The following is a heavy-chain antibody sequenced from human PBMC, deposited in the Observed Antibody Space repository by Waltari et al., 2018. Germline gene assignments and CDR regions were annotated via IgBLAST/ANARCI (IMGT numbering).Heavy chain of an antibody. CDR3: ARGGQLALDY. CDR1: GFTVSNYY. CDR2: SNNGGGSST. Sequence: EVQLVESGGGLVQPGASLRLSCAASGFTVSNYYTHWVRQGPGKGLVWISRSNNGGGSSTTYADSVKGRFTISKDNAKNTVYLQMNSLRAEDTAVYHCARGGQLALDYWGQGTLVTVSS. D-gene: IGHD6-6*01. V-gene: IGHV3-74*01. J-gene: IGHJ4*02.